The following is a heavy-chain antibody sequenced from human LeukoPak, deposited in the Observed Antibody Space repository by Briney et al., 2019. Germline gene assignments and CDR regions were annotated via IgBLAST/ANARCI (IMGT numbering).Heavy chain of an antibody. Sequence: GGSLRLSCAASGFTFSSYWMNWVRQVPGKGLVWVSHIIGDGGSTAYADSVKGRFTVSRDNAKNTLYLQMNSLRAEDTAVYYCARNRGYCSGGRCSSADYYSMDVWGQGTTVTVSS. V-gene: IGHV3-74*01. CDR2: IIGDGGST. D-gene: IGHD2-15*01. CDR3: ARNRGYCSGGRCSSADYYSMDV. CDR1: GFTFSSYW. J-gene: IGHJ6*02.